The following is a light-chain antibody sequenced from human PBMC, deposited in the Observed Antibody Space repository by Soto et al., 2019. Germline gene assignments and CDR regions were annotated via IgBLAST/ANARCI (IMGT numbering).Light chain of an antibody. J-gene: IGKJ1*01. Sequence: DIPMTQSPSTLSASVGDRVTITCRASQSISTWLAWYQQKPGKAPQLLIYDASSLESGVPSRFSGSVSGTEFTLTISRLKPDDFATYYCQYYNTRTFGQGTKV. V-gene: IGKV1-5*01. CDR2: DAS. CDR1: QSISTW. CDR3: QYYNTRT.